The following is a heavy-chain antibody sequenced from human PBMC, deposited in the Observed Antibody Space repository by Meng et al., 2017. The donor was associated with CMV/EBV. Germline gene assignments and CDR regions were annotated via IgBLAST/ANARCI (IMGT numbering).Heavy chain of an antibody. Sequence: CRGYDRHWVRQAHGQGLEWRGGIKRNSGGKKDAKKFQGRVTRTRDTSISTAYMELSRLRSDETAVYYGARHGRDEVYALNRWYFDYWGQGTLVTVSS. CDR3: ARHGRDEVYALNRWYFDY. D-gene: IGHD2-8*01. J-gene: IGHJ4*02. CDR2: IKRNSGGK. CDR1: CRGYD. V-gene: IGHV1-2*02.